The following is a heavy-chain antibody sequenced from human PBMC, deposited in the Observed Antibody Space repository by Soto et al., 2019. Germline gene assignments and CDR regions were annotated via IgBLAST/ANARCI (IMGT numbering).Heavy chain of an antibody. Sequence: GGSLRLSCAASGFTFSSYAMSWVRQAPGKGLEWVSAISGSGGSTYYADSVKGRFTISRDNSKNTLYLQMNSLRAEDTAVYYCAKSGGGSYLSWSLSPGELRYYFDYWGQGTLVTVSS. V-gene: IGHV3-23*01. CDR2: ISGSGGST. CDR3: AKSGGGSYLSWSLSPGELRYYFDY. D-gene: IGHD1-26*01. J-gene: IGHJ4*02. CDR1: GFTFSSYA.